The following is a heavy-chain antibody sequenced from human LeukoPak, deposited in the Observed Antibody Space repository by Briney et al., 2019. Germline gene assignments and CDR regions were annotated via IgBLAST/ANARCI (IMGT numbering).Heavy chain of an antibody. CDR3: ARDGTVPAVFYY. D-gene: IGHD2-2*01. Sequence: GGSLRLSCAASRFTFSSYWMSWVRQAPGKGLEWVANIKQDGSEKYYVDSVKGRFTISRDNAKNSLYLQMNSLRAEDTAVYYCARDGTVPAVFYYWGQGTLVTVSS. V-gene: IGHV3-7*01. J-gene: IGHJ4*02. CDR2: IKQDGSEK. CDR1: RFTFSSYW.